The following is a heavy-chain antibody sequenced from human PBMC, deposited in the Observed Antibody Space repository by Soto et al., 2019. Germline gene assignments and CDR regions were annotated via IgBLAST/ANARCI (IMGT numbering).Heavy chain of an antibody. CDR1: GYTFTSYA. Sequence: ASVKVSCKASGYTFTSYAMHWVRQAPGQRLEWMGWINAGNGSTKYSQKFQGRVTITRDTSASTAYMELSSLRSEDTAVYYCARDWVYYGSGSYYPDAFDIWGQGTMVTVSS. CDR2: INAGNGST. D-gene: IGHD3-10*01. CDR3: ARDWVYYGSGSYYPDAFDI. J-gene: IGHJ3*02. V-gene: IGHV1-3*01.